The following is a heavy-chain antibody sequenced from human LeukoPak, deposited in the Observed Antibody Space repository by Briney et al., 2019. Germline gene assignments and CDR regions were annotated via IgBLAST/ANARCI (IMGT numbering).Heavy chain of an antibody. Sequence: GSLGLSCAASGFTFSSYAMSWVRQAPGKGLEWIGYIYYSGSTNYNPSLKSRVTISVDTSKNQFSLKLSSVTAADTAVYYCARAGDYYDSSGYRTAFDYWGQGTLVTVSS. CDR3: ARAGDYYDSSGYRTAFDY. D-gene: IGHD3-22*01. CDR1: GFTFSSYA. J-gene: IGHJ4*02. V-gene: IGHV4-59*08. CDR2: IYYSGST.